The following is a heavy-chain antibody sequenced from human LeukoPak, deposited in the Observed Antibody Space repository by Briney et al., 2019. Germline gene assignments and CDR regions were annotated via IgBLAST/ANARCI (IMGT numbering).Heavy chain of an antibody. Sequence: PQTLSLTCTVSGGSISSGGYYWSWIRQLPGKGLEWIGYIYYSGSAYYNPSLKSRVSISVDTSKNQFSLKLSSVSAADTAVFYCARVSAGSVILDPWGQGTLVTVSS. CDR3: ARVSAGSVILDP. J-gene: IGHJ5*02. V-gene: IGHV4-31*03. D-gene: IGHD3-16*01. CDR1: GGSISSGGYY. CDR2: IYYSGSA.